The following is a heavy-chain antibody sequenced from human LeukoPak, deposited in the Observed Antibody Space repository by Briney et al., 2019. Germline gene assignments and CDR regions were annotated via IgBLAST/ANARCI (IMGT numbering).Heavy chain of an antibody. CDR1: GFTFSSYA. V-gene: IGHV3-23*01. CDR3: AKSRLGSPYDY. CDR2: ISEGGGST. Sequence: PGGSLRLSCAASGFTFSSYAMSWVRQAPGKGLEWVSGISEGGGSTFYADSVRGRFTISRDNSKNTLYLQMNSLRAEDTAVYYCAKSRLGSPYDYWGQGTLVTVSS. J-gene: IGHJ4*02. D-gene: IGHD3-16*01.